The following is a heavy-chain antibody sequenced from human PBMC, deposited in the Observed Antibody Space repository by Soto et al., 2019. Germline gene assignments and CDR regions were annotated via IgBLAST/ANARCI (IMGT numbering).Heavy chain of an antibody. V-gene: IGHV5-51*01. Sequence: GESLKISCEGSGYDFANYWIAWVRQMPGKGLEWMGLIFPDDSDTKYSPSFQGQVTISADRSISTAYLQWSSLKASDSAMYYCGRLDDSGTVIDYWGQGTLVTVSS. CDR3: GRLDDSGTVIDY. D-gene: IGHD1-26*01. CDR1: GYDFANYW. CDR2: IFPDDSDT. J-gene: IGHJ4*02.